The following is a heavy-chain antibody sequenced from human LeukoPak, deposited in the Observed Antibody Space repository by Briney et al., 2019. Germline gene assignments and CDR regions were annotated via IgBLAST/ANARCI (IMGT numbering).Heavy chain of an antibody. CDR2: IYYSGST. Sequence: SETLSLTCTVSGGSISSYYWSWIRQPPGKGLEWIGYIYYSGSTYYNPSLKSRVTISVDTSKNQFSLKLSSVTAADTAVYYCARERWLQIGRWFDPWGQGTLVTVSS. D-gene: IGHD5-24*01. CDR3: ARERWLQIGRWFDP. V-gene: IGHV4-59*12. CDR1: GGSISSYY. J-gene: IGHJ5*02.